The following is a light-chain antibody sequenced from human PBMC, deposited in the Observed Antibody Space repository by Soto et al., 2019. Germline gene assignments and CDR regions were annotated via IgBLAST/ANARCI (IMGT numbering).Light chain of an antibody. CDR1: QDISNY. CDR3: QQNDNLPFT. CDR2: DAS. V-gene: IGKV1-33*01. Sequence: DIQMTQSPSSLSASVGDRVTITCQASQDISNYLNWYQQKPGKATKLLIYDASNLETGVPSRISGSGSRKDFPFTISRLQHEHIATYCCQQNDNLPFTFGPGTKEDIK. J-gene: IGKJ3*01.